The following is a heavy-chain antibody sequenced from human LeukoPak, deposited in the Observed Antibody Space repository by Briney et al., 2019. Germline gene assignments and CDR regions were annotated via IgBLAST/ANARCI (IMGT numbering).Heavy chain of an antibody. CDR1: GFTFSSYE. J-gene: IGHJ3*02. CDR2: ISYDGSNK. Sequence: GGSLRLSCAASGFTFSSYEMNWVRQAPGKWPEWVAVISYDGSNKYYADSVKGRFTISRDNSKNTLYLQMNSLRAEDTAVYYRANDRGSYSPLPAFDIWGQGTMVTVSS. CDR3: ANDRGSYSPLPAFDI. D-gene: IGHD1-26*01. V-gene: IGHV3-30*18.